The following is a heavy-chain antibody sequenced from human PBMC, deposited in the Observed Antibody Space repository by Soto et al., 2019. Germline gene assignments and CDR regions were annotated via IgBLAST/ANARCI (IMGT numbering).Heavy chain of an antibody. CDR1: GFTADDYA. CDR3: GYCSSTSCSWGFDY. Sequence: PGGSLRLSCVASGFTADDYAMHWVRQAPGKGLEWVSGISSNSDTIDYADSVKGRFTISRDNAKNTLYLQMNSLRAEDTAVYYCGYCSSTSCSWGFDYWGQGTLVTVSS. V-gene: IGHV3-9*02. D-gene: IGHD2-2*01. J-gene: IGHJ4*02. CDR2: ISSNSDTI.